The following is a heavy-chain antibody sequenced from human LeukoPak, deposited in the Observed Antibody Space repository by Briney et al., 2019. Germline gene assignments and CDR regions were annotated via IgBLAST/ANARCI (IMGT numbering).Heavy chain of an antibody. CDR1: GYTFTSYA. CDR3: SRALHDCSSTSCYTLFDY. D-gene: IGHD2-2*02. J-gene: IGHJ4*02. Sequence: ASVKVSCKASGYTFTSYAMHWVRQAPGQRLEWMGWINAGNGNTKYPQKFQGRVTITRDTSASTAYMELSSLRSEDTAVYYCSRALHDCSSTSCYTLFDYWGQGTLVTVSS. CDR2: INAGNGNT. V-gene: IGHV1-3*01.